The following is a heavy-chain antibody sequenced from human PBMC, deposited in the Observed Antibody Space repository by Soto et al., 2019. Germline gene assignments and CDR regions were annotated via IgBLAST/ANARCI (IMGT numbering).Heavy chain of an antibody. D-gene: IGHD3-10*01. CDR1: GFTFSSYG. J-gene: IGHJ6*02. Sequence: PGGSLRLSCAASGFTFSSYGMHWVRQAPGKGLEWVAVISCDGSNKYYADSVKGRFTISRDNSKNTLYLQMNSLRAEDTAVYYCAKGAVGYMVRGVIGRNGMDVWGQGTTVTVSS. V-gene: IGHV3-30*18. CDR2: ISCDGSNK. CDR3: AKGAVGYMVRGVIGRNGMDV.